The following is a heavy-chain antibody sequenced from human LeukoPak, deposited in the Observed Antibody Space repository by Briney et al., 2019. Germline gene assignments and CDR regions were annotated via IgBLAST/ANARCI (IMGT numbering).Heavy chain of an antibody. CDR1: GGTFSSYA. Sequence: SVKVSCKASGGTFSSYAISWVRQPPGQGLEWMGRIIPILGIANYAQKFQGRVTITADKSTSTAYMELSSLRSEDTAVYYCATDYYDSSGYPPPYDYWGQGTLVTVSS. CDR3: ATDYYDSSGYPPPYDY. V-gene: IGHV1-69*04. J-gene: IGHJ4*02. D-gene: IGHD3-22*01. CDR2: IIPILGIA.